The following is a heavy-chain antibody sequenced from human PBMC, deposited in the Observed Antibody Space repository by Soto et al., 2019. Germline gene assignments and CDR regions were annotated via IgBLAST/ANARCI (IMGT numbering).Heavy chain of an antibody. J-gene: IGHJ5*02. D-gene: IGHD1-1*01. CDR3: EREVGTPGRTTPGASKWFDP. CDR2: INPSGGST. V-gene: IGHV1-46*01. CDR1: GYTFTSYY. Sequence: ASVKVSCKASGYTFTSYYMHWVRQAPGQGLEWMGIINPSGGSTSYAQKFQGRVTMTRDTSTSTVYMELSSLRSEDTAVYYCEREVGTPGRTTPGASKWFDPWGQGTLVTVSS.